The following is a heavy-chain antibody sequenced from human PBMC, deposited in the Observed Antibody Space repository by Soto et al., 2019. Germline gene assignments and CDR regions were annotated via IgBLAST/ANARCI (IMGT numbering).Heavy chain of an antibody. Sequence: QVQLEQSGAEVKKPGASVKVSCKASGYIFTSYSMHWVRRAPGQWLQWMGVVNPSGGSTNYAQKFQGRITLTRDTSRNTFYMDLSSLTSEDTAVYYCARDENCSDGICYSEYFQRWGQGTLVTVSS. D-gene: IGHD2-15*01. J-gene: IGHJ1*01. CDR3: ARDENCSDGICYSEYFQR. CDR2: VNPSGGST. CDR1: GYIFTSYS. V-gene: IGHV1-46*01.